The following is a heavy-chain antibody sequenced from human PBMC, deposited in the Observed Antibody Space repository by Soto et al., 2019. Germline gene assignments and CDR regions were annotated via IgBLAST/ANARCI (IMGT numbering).Heavy chain of an antibody. CDR1: GDSISSSS. CDR3: ARRGPGTGWSFDY. J-gene: IGHJ4*02. CDR2: THSSGGA. Sequence: QVQLLESGPGLVKPSETLSLICTVSGDSISSSSWTWTWIRQPAGKGLEWIGQTHSSGGANYNPSLHGRVTVSVDTSKTQLSLNLISVTAADTAVYYCARRGPGTGWSFDYWGQGTLVTVSS. V-gene: IGHV4-4*07. D-gene: IGHD6-19*01.